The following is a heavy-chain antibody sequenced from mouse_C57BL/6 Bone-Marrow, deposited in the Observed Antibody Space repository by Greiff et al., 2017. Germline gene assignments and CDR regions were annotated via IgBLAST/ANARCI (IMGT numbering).Heavy chain of an antibody. CDR2: IDPETGGT. V-gene: IGHV1-15*01. J-gene: IGHJ2*01. CDR3: TRGAYYFDY. Sequence: QVQLQQSGAELVRPGASVTLSCKASGYTFTDYEMHWVKQTPVHGLEWIGAIDPETGGTAYNQKFKGKDILTADKSSSTAYMELRSLTSEDSAVYYCTRGAYYFDYGGQGTTLTVSA. CDR1: GYTFTDYE.